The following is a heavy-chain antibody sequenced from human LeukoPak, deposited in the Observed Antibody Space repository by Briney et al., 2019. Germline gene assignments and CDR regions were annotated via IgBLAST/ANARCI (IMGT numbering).Heavy chain of an antibody. CDR1: GFTFDDYA. CDR2: ISWNSGSI. J-gene: IGHJ4*02. V-gene: IGHV3-9*01. Sequence: SLRLSCAASGFTFDDYAMHWVRQAPGKGLEWVSGISWNSGSIGYADSVKGRFTISRDNTKNSLYLQMNSLRAEDTALYYCAKATASSSGFDYWGQGTLVTVSS. CDR3: AKATASSSGFDY. D-gene: IGHD6-6*01.